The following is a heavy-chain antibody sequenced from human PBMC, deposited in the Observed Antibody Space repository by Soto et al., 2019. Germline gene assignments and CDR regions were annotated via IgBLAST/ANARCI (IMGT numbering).Heavy chain of an antibody. CDR1: GGSVSSGSYY. V-gene: IGHV4-61*01. CDR3: GRWVCSGCSCRFDY. D-gene: IGHD2-15*01. J-gene: IGHJ4*02. CDR2: IYYSGST. Sequence: QVQLQESGPGLVKPSETLSLTCTVSGGSVSSGSYYWSWIRQPPGKGREWIGYIYYSGSTKYNPSLMSRVTISVDTPKNQFSVKLGSVTAADTAVYYCGRWVCSGCSCRFDYWGQGTLVTDSS.